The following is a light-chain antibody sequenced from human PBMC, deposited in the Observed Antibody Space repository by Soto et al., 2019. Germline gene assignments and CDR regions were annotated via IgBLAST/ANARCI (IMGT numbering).Light chain of an antibody. V-gene: IGLV3-21*01. J-gene: IGLJ3*02. Sequence: SYELTQPPSVSVAPGKTATITCGGNNIGSESVNWYQQKPGQAPVLVIYYDSDRPSGIPERFSGSNSGNTATLTISRVEAGDEADYYCQVWESSSDHPDWVFGGGTKVTVL. CDR2: YDS. CDR1: NIGSES. CDR3: QVWESSSDHPDWV.